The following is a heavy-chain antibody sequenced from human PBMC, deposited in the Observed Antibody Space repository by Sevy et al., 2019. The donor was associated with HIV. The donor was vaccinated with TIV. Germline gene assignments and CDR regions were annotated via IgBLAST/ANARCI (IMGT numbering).Heavy chain of an antibody. D-gene: IGHD3-22*01. CDR2: ISYDGSNK. CDR1: GFTFSSYA. CDR3: ARKGDYYDSSGLRALLFDY. Sequence: GGSLRLSCAASGFTFSSYAMHWVRQAPGKGLEWVAVISYDGSNKYYADSVKGRFTISRDNSKNTRYLQMNSLRAEDTAVYYCARKGDYYDSSGLRALLFDYWGQGTLVTVSS. J-gene: IGHJ4*02. V-gene: IGHV3-30-3*01.